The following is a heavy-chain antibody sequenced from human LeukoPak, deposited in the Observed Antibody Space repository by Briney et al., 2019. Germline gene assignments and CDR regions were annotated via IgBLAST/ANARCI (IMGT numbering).Heavy chain of an antibody. D-gene: IGHD2-2*02. CDR1: GGTFSSYA. CDR3: ARGNVVVPAAIAGTNYYYGMDV. Sequence: SVKVSCKASGGTFSSYAIYWVRQAPGQGLEWMGRIIPILGIANYAQKFQGRVTITADESTSTAYMELSSLRSEDTAVYYCARGNVVVPAAIAGTNYYYGMDVWGQGTTVTVSS. J-gene: IGHJ6*02. CDR2: IIPILGIA. V-gene: IGHV1-69*04.